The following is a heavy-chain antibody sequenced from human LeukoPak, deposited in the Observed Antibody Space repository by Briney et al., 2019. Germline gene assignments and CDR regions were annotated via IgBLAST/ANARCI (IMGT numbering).Heavy chain of an antibody. V-gene: IGHV4-31*03. CDR1: GDSMSRGGYI. J-gene: IGHJ4*02. D-gene: IGHD2-15*01. Sequence: PSETLSLTSTVSGDSMSRGGYIWNWIRQPPGKGLEWIGYIYYSGSTYYNPSLKSRVTISLDTSKSQFPLKLSSVTAADTAVYYCARATLWDCSGATCYSGWGKLDHWGQGALVTVSS. CDR3: ARATLWDCSGATCYSGWGKLDH. CDR2: IYYSGST.